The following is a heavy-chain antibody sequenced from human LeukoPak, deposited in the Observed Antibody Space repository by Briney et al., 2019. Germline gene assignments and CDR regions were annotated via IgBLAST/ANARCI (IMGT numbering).Heavy chain of an antibody. D-gene: IGHD1-14*01. CDR2: INSDGSIT. J-gene: IGHJ4*02. Sequence: TGGSLRLSCAASGFAFSSYWMHWVRQAPAKGLVWVSRINSDGSITTYADSVKGRFTISRDNAKNTLYLQMNSLSAEDTAVYYCASDTGDWGQGTLVTVSS. CDR1: GFAFSSYW. CDR3: ASDTGD. V-gene: IGHV3-74*01.